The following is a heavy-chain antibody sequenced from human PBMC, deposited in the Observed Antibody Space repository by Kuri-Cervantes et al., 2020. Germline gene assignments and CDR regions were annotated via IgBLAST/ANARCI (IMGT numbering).Heavy chain of an antibody. CDR1: GGSFSGYH. CDR3: ARASSCSGGSCYFRRRGYYFDY. CDR2: INDSGRT. D-gene: IGHD2-15*01. V-gene: IGHV4-34*01. J-gene: IGHJ4*02. Sequence: GSLRLSCTVYGGSFSGYHWTWIRQSPEKGLEWIGEINDSGRTNYTPSLKSRVTISIDTSKNQFSLKLSSVTAADTAVYYCARASSCSGGSCYFRRRGYYFDYWGQGTLVTVSS.